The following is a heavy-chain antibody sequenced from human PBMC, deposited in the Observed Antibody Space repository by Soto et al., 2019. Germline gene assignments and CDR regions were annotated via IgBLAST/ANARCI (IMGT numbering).Heavy chain of an antibody. CDR2: INPSGGST. Sequence: ASVKVSCKASGYTFTSYYMHWVRQAPGQGLEWMGIINPSGGSTSYAQKFQGRVTMTRDTPTSTVYMELSSLRSGDTAVYYCASPRYCGGDCYYYYYYGMDVWGQGTTVTVSS. D-gene: IGHD2-21*02. CDR3: ASPRYCGGDCYYYYYYGMDV. J-gene: IGHJ6*02. V-gene: IGHV1-46*01. CDR1: GYTFTSYY.